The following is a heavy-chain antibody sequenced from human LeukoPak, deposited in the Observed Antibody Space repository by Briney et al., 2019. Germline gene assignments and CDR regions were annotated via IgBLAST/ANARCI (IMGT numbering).Heavy chain of an antibody. V-gene: IGHV3-23*01. CDR3: VKGGYDYVEVAYFDF. CDR1: GFSFNNYA. Sequence: GGSLRLSCAASGFSFNNYAMSWVRQAPGKGLEWVSIIIASSGSTFYADSVKGRFTISRDNSKNTLYLQMNSLRVEDAAVYYCVKGGYDYVEVAYFDFWGQGTLVTVSS. J-gene: IGHJ4*02. CDR2: IIASSGST. D-gene: IGHD5-12*01.